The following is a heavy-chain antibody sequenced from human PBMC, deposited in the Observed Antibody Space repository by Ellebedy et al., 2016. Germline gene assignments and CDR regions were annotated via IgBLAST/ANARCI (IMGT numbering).Heavy chain of an antibody. CDR1: GFSLRNYG. J-gene: IGHJ6*02. D-gene: IGHD2-21*02. Sequence: GESLKISXVASGFSLRNYGMHWVRQAPGKGLEWVAIIWYDGSKEYYVDSVKGRFTVSRDDSKNTVYLQMSSLRAEDTAMYYCARDGFLVTIYGLDGWGQGTTVTVSS. CDR3: ARDGFLVTIYGLDG. V-gene: IGHV3-33*01. CDR2: IWYDGSKE.